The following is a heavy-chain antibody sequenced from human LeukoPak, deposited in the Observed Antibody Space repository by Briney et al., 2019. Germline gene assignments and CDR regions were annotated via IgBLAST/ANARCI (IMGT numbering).Heavy chain of an antibody. D-gene: IGHD3-22*01. CDR3: ASGEFDYYDSIIF. CDR1: GFTFSSYW. CDR2: INSDGSST. J-gene: IGHJ4*02. V-gene: IGHV3-74*01. Sequence: GGSLRLSCEASGFTFSSYWMHWVRQAPGKGLVWVSRINSDGSSTSYADSVKGRFTISRDNAKKTLCLQMNSLRAEDTAVYYCASGEFDYYDSIIFGGQGTLVTVSS.